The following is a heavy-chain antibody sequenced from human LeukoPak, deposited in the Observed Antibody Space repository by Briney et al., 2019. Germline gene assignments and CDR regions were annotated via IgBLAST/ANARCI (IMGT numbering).Heavy chain of an antibody. Sequence: PSETLSLTCTVSGGSISSYYWSWIRQPPGKGLEWIGYIYYSGSTNYNPSLKSRVTISVDTSKNQFSLKPSSVTAADTAVYYCARDRITMVRGVIISAFDIWGQGTMVTVSS. D-gene: IGHD3-10*01. CDR1: GGSISSYY. J-gene: IGHJ3*02. V-gene: IGHV4-59*01. CDR2: IYYSGST. CDR3: ARDRITMVRGVIISAFDI.